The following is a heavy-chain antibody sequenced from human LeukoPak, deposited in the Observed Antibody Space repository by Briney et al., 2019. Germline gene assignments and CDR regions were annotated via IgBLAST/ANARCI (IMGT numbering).Heavy chain of an antibody. CDR3: ARLLYCSSTSCYTDYYYGMDV. J-gene: IGHJ6*02. CDR2: ISYDGSNK. D-gene: IGHD2-2*02. CDR1: GFTFSSYA. Sequence: SGRSLRLSCAASGFTFSSYAMHWVRQAPGKGLEWVAVISYDGSNKHYADSVKGRFTISRDNSKNTLYLQMNSLRAEDTAVYYCARLLYCSSTSCYTDYYYGMDVWGQGTTVTVSS. V-gene: IGHV3-30-3*01.